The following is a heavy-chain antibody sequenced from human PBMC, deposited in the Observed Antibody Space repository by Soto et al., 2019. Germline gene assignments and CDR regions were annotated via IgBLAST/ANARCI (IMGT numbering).Heavy chain of an antibody. CDR1: GGTFSSYA. CDR2: IIPILGIA. D-gene: IGHD1-26*01. V-gene: IGHV1-69*10. Sequence: ASVKVSCKASGGTFSSYAISWVRQAPGQGLEWMGGIIPILGIANYAQKFQGRVTITADKSTSTAYMELSSLRSEDTAVYYCARNNAPYSGSPGGDWFDPWGQGTLVTVSS. CDR3: ARNNAPYSGSPGGDWFDP. J-gene: IGHJ5*02.